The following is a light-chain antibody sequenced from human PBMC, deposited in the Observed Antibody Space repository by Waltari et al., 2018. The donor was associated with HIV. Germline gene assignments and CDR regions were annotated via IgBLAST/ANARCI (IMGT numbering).Light chain of an antibody. CDR2: KAT. J-gene: IGKJ5*01. CDR1: QPINTW. V-gene: IGKV1-5*03. Sequence: DIQMAQSPSSLAAFVGDRVRITCRASQPINTWLAWYQQKPGSPPKLPVYKATTLQVGVPPRFSGSGWGTDFTLAIDTVQPDDFATYYCQQYNSDPSFGQGTRL. CDR3: QQYNSDPS.